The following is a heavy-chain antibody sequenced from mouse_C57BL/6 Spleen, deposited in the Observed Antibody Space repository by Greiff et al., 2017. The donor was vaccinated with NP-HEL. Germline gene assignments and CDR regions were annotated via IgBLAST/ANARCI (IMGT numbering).Heavy chain of an antibody. J-gene: IGHJ1*03. D-gene: IGHD1-1*01. Sequence: VQLKESGPGLVKPSQSLSLTCSVTGYSITSGYYWNWIRQFPGNKLEWMGYISYDGSNNYNPSLKNRISITRDTSKNQFFLKLNSVTTEDTATYYCASSSSGYFDVWGTGTTVTVSS. V-gene: IGHV3-6*01. CDR1: GYSITSGYY. CDR3: ASSSSGYFDV. CDR2: ISYDGSN.